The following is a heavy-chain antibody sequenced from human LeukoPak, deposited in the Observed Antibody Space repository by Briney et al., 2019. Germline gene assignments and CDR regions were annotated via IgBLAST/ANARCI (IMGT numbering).Heavy chain of an antibody. J-gene: IGHJ4*02. CDR3: ARGGHCTNGVCYTFKY. CDR2: ISAYDGRT. Sequence: ASVKVSCKASGGTFSSYAISWVRQAPGQALEWMGWISAYDGRTNYAQNLQGRVIMTTDTSTSTAYMELRSLRSDDTAVYYCARGGHCTNGVCYTFKYWGQGTLVTVSS. D-gene: IGHD2-8*01. V-gene: IGHV1-18*01. CDR1: GGTFSSYA.